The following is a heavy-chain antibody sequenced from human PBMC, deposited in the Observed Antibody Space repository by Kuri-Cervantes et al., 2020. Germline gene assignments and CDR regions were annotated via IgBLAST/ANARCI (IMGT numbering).Heavy chain of an antibody. CDR1: GYTFTRYG. D-gene: IGHD2-2*03. Sequence: ASVKVSCKASGYTFTRYGISWVRQAPGQGLEWMGWSSVYNGNTNYAQKVQGRVTMTTDTYTSTSYIALRSLRYDDTAVYYCARYWIREPWGQGTLVTVSS. J-gene: IGHJ5*02. CDR3: ARYWIREP. V-gene: IGHV1-18*01. CDR2: SSVYNGNT.